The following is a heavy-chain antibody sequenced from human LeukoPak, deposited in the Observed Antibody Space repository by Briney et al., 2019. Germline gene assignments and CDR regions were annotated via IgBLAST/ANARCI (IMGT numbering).Heavy chain of an antibody. CDR2: ISSNGGST. D-gene: IGHD3-3*01. CDR1: GCTFSSYA. V-gene: IGHV3-64*01. Sequence: GGSLRLSCAASGCTFSSYAMHWVRQAPGKGLEYVSAISSNGGSTYYANSVKGRFTISRDNSKNTLYLQMGSLRAEDMAVYSGARDYDFWSGYYPGYSYYGMDVGGQGPTATVSS. J-gene: IGHJ6*02. CDR3: ARDYDFWSGYYPGYSYYGMDV.